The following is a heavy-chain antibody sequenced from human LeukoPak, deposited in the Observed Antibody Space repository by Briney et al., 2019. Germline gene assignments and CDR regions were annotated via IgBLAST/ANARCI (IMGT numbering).Heavy chain of an antibody. J-gene: IGHJ4*02. CDR3: ARDTRGRFGGTPSYYFDY. V-gene: IGHV1-8*01. Sequence: ASVKVSCKASGYTFTSYDINWVRQATGQGLEWMGWMNPNSGNTGYAQKFQGRVTMTRNTSISTAYMELSSLRSDDTAVYYCARDTRGRFGGTPSYYFDYWGQGTLVTVSS. D-gene: IGHD1-26*01. CDR2: MNPNSGNT. CDR1: GYTFTSYD.